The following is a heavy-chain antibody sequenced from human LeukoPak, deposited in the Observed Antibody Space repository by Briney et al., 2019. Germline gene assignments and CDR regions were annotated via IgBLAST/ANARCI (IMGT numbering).Heavy chain of an antibody. J-gene: IGHJ4*02. CDR3: AKVVYDYGDSDLHFDY. CDR1: GFSFGSYW. CDR2: INKDGSAQ. Sequence: GGSLRLSCAASGFSFGSYWMTWVRQAPGKGLEWVANINKDGSAQYYVGSLKGRFTISRDNSKNTLYLQMNSLRAEDTAVYYCAKVVYDYGDSDLHFDYWGQGTLVTVSS. V-gene: IGHV3-7*03. D-gene: IGHD4-17*01.